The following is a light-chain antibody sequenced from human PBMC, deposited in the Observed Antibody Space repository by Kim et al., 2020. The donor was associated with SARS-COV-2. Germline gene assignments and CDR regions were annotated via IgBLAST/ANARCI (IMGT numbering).Light chain of an antibody. CDR3: QQYESHPIT. CDR2: DAS. V-gene: IGKV1-33*01. J-gene: IGKJ5*01. Sequence: DIQMTQSPSSLSASVGDRVTITCQASEDVRKNVNWYQEKPGKAPKLLIYDASILETGVPSQFSGSGSGTDFTFTISSLQPEDIATYYCQQYESHPITFGQGTRLEIK. CDR1: EDVRKN.